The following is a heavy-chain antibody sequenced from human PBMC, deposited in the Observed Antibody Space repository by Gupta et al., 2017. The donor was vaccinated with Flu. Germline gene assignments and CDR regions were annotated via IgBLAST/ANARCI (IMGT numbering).Heavy chain of an antibody. CDR1: GYRFFGYG. Sequence: QAQLVQSGPEVREPGASVRVSCKTSGYRFFGYGITWVRQAPGQGLEWMGWVRDYRGPTRYSPRMQGRVTMTTDISTSTAYMEMRSLTSDDTALYYCARKSDGFDVWGPGTMVIVSS. J-gene: IGHJ3*01. V-gene: IGHV1-18*01. CDR2: VRDYRGPT. CDR3: ARKSDGFDV.